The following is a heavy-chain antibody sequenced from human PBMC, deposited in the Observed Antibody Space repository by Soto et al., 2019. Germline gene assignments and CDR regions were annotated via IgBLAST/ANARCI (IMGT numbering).Heavy chain of an antibody. Sequence: GASVKVSCKASGYTFTGYYVHWVRQAPGQGLEWMGWINPNSGDTYLAQRFQGRVTMNRDTCIGTAYMELRGLTSDDTAEYYCAKGGAIVAAGTRVYLYNAMDVWGQGTTVTVAS. J-gene: IGHJ6*02. D-gene: IGHD1-26*01. CDR1: GYTFTGYY. CDR3: AKGGAIVAAGTRVYLYNAMDV. CDR2: INPNSGDT. V-gene: IGHV1-2*02.